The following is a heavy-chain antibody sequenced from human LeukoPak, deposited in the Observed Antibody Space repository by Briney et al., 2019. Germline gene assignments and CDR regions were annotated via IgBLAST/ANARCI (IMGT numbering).Heavy chain of an antibody. CDR3: ARAWGYCSSTSCYSEYYGMDV. J-gene: IGHJ6*02. D-gene: IGHD2-2*01. V-gene: IGHV1-69*04. CDR1: GGTFSSYA. Sequence: ASGKVSCKASGGTFSSYAISWVRQAPGQGLEWMGRIIPILGIANYAQKFQGRVTITADKSTSTAYMELSSLRSEDTAVYYCARAWGYCSSTSCYSEYYGMDVWGQGTTVTVSS. CDR2: IIPILGIA.